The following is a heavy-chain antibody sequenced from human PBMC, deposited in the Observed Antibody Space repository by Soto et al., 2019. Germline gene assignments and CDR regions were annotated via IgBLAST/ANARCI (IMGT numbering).Heavy chain of an antibody. CDR1: GFTFSNAW. J-gene: IGHJ4*02. V-gene: IGHV3-15*07. D-gene: IGHD4-17*01. CDR2: IKSKTDGGTT. Sequence: EVQLVESGGGLVKPGGSLRLSCAASGFTFSNAWMNWVRQAPGKGLEWVGRIKSKTDGGTTDYAAPVKGRFTISRDDSKNTLYLLMNSLKTEDTAVYYCTTDLLRGDYPAAPFDYWGQGTLVTVSS. CDR3: TTDLLRGDYPAAPFDY.